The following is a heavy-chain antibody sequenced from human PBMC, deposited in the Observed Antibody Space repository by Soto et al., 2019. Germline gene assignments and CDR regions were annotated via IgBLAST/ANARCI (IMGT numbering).Heavy chain of an antibody. J-gene: IGHJ5*02. Sequence: PSETLSLTCAVYGGSFSGYYWSWIRQPPGKGLEWIGEINHSGSTNYNPSLKSRVTISVDTSKNQFSLKLSSVTAADTAVYYCARGLVDIVVVPAAINWFDPWGQGTLVTVS. CDR3: ARGLVDIVVVPAAINWFDP. V-gene: IGHV4-34*01. D-gene: IGHD2-2*03. CDR2: INHSGST. CDR1: GGSFSGYY.